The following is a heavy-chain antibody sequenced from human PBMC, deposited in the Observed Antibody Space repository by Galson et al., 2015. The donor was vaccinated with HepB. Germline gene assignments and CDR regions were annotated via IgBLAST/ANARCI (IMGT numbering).Heavy chain of an antibody. CDR3: ARRVRAAAGNPGGFDP. D-gene: IGHD6-13*01. V-gene: IGHV3-23*01. Sequence: SLRLSCAASGFTFSSYAMSWVRQAPGKGLEWVSAISGSGGSTYYADSVKGRFTISRDNSKNTLYLQMNSLKASDTAMYYCARRVRAAAGNPGGFDPWGQGTLVTVSS. CDR2: ISGSGGST. CDR1: GFTFSSYA. J-gene: IGHJ5*02.